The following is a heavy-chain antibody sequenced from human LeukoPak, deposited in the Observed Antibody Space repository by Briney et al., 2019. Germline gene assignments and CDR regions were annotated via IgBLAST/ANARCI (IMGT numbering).Heavy chain of an antibody. V-gene: IGHV4-34*01. CDR2: INHSGST. D-gene: IGHD3-10*01. J-gene: IGHJ4*02. Sequence: SETLSLTCAVYGGSFSGYYWSWIRQPPGKGLEWIGGINHSGSTNYNPSLKSRVTISVDTSKNQFSLKLSSVTAADTAVYYCVRAIRGYYGSGSYYYWGQGTLVTVSS. CDR1: GGSFSGYY. CDR3: VRAIRGYYGSGSYYY.